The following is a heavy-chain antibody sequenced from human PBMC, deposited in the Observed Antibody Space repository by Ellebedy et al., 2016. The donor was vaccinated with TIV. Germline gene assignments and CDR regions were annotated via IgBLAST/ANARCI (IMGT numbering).Heavy chain of an antibody. V-gene: IGHV1-46*01. Sequence: AASVKVSCKASGGTFSSYAISWVRQAPGQGLEWMGIINPSGGSTSYAQKFQGRVTMTRDTSTSTVYMELSSLRSEDTAVYYCARDRVAAAPFDYWGQGTLVTISS. CDR3: ARDRVAAAPFDY. CDR2: INPSGGST. D-gene: IGHD6-13*01. CDR1: GGTFSSYA. J-gene: IGHJ4*02.